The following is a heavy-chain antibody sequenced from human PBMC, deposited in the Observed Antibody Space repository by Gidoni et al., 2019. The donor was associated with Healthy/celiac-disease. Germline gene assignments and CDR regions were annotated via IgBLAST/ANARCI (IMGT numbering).Heavy chain of an antibody. Sequence: EVQLVESGGGLVQHGGSLRLSCAASGFTFSSYAMSWVRQAPGKGLEWVSAISGSGGSTYYADSVKGRFTISRDNSKNTLYLQMNSLRAEDMAVYYCAKDRTGFGELIDYWGQGTLVTVSS. D-gene: IGHD3-10*01. J-gene: IGHJ4*02. CDR3: AKDRTGFGELIDY. CDR1: GFTFSSYA. CDR2: ISGSGGST. V-gene: IGHV3-23*04.